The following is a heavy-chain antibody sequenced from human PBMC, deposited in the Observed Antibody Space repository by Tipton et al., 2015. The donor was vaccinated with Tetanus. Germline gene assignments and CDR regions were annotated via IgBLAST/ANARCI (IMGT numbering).Heavy chain of an antibody. CDR3: AALEGTGDRSYFDY. CDR1: GFTFTSSA. V-gene: IGHV1-58*01. Sequence: QSGPEVKKPGTSVKVSCKASGFTFTSSAVQWVRQARGQRLEWIGWIVVGSGNTNYAQKFQERVTITRDMSTSTAYMELSSLRSEDTAVYYCAALEGTGDRSYFDYWGQGTLVTVSS. D-gene: IGHD7-27*01. CDR2: IVVGSGNT. J-gene: IGHJ4*02.